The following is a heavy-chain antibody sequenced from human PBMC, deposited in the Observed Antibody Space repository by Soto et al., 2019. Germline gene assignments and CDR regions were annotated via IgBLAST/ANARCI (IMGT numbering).Heavy chain of an antibody. J-gene: IGHJ4*01. D-gene: IGHD3-10*01. CDR2: IKEDGGER. CDR3: ARAGSENDN. V-gene: IGHV3-7*05. Sequence: EVQLVESGGGLVQPGGSLRLSCAASGFTFSNYWMTWVRQAPGKGLEWVANIKEDGGERNYVDSLKGRFTISRDNAKNSLYLQMNSLRAEDTAVYYCARAGSENDNWSQGTLVTVSS. CDR1: GFTFSNYW.